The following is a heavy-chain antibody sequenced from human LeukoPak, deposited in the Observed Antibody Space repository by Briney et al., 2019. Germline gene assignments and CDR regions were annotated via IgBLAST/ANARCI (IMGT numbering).Heavy chain of an antibody. D-gene: IGHD2-2*01. V-gene: IGHV3-23*01. CDR1: GFTFSSHA. CDR3: ATVAVPAGIRTAHLDY. CDR2: LMGTGDST. Sequence: GRSLRLSCAASGFTFSSHAMSWVRQAPGKGLEWVSSLMGTGDSTYYADSVKGRFTISRDNSKNTLYLQMNSLRVEDTAVYYCATVAVPAGIRTAHLDYWGLGTLVTVSS. J-gene: IGHJ4*02.